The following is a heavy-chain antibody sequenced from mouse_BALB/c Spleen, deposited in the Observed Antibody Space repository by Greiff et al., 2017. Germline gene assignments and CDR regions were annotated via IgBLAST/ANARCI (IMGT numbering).Heavy chain of an antibody. D-gene: IGHD1-2*01. Sequence: EVQLVESGGGLVKPGGSLKLSCAASGFTFSNYYMYWVRQTPEKRLEWVATISDGGSYTYYPDSVKGRFTISRDHAKNNLYLQMSSLKSEDTAMYYCAREGGNYGSEGYWGQGTSVTVSS. CDR1: GFTFSNYY. V-gene: IGHV5-4*02. CDR3: AREGGNYGSEGY. J-gene: IGHJ4*01. CDR2: ISDGGSYT.